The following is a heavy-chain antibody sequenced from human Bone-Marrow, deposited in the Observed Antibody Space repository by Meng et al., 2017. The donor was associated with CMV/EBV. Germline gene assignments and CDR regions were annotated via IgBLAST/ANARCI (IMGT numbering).Heavy chain of an antibody. CDR3: TRAPRSSSSPFDY. D-gene: IGHD6-6*01. Sequence: WETLSLTCTASGGSISSYYMSWIRQPPGKGLEWIGYIYNSGSTNYNSSLKGRVTISVDTSNNQFSLKLTSVTAADTAVYYCTRAPRSSSSPFDYWGQGTRVTVSS. CDR2: IYNSGST. V-gene: IGHV4-59*01. CDR1: GGSISSYY. J-gene: IGHJ4*02.